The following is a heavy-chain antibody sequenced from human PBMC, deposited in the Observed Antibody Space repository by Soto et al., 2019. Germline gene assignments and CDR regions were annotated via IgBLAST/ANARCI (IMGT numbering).Heavy chain of an antibody. CDR2: LSYTGSA. J-gene: IGHJ3*02. Sequence: PSKTLSLTCTVSDSPFRDALSYWTWIRQPPGKGPEWMGYLSYTGSAYYLPSLGNRAPISVVEPSNLLSLRLVSVTAANAAVYHCARELEGGVFDIWGRGTLVTVSS. V-gene: IGHV4-30-4*01. CDR1: DSPFRDALSY. CDR3: ARELEGGVFDI. D-gene: IGHD2-8*02.